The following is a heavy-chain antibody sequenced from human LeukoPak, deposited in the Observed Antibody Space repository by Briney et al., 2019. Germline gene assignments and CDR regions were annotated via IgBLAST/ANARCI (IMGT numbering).Heavy chain of an antibody. CDR3: AKVDGDYGAGSFDY. V-gene: IGHV3-9*01. CDR2: ISWNSGSI. CDR1: GFTFDDYA. Sequence: GRSLRLSCAASGFTFDDYAMQWVRQAPGKGLEWVSGISWNSGSIGYADSVKGRFTISRDNAKNSLYLQMNSLRAEDTALYYCAKVDGDYGAGSFDYWGQGTLVTVSS. D-gene: IGHD3-10*01. J-gene: IGHJ4*02.